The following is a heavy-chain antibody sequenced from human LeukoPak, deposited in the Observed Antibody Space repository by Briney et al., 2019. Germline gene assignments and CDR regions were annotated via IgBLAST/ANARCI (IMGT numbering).Heavy chain of an antibody. Sequence: GGSLRLSCAASGFTFSTYGMHWVRQAPGKGLEWVSAISGSGGSTYYADSVKGRFTISRDNSKNTLYLQMNSLRAEDTAVYYCTTGSYYYFDYWGQGTLVTVSS. J-gene: IGHJ4*02. CDR1: GFTFSTYG. CDR2: ISGSGGST. D-gene: IGHD3-10*01. CDR3: TTGSYYYFDY. V-gene: IGHV3-23*01.